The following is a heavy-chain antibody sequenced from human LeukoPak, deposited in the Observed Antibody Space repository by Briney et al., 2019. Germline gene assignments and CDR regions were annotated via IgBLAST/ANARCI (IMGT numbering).Heavy chain of an antibody. CDR1: GFTFSNYE. CDR2: ISSSSAYI. CDR3: VRDFGD. J-gene: IGHJ4*02. V-gene: IGHV3-21*04. D-gene: IGHD3-3*01. Sequence: GGSLRLSCAASGFTFSNYEMIWVRQAPGKGLEWVSSISSSSAYIYYADSVKGRFTIPRDNAKNSVYPQMNSLRAEDTAVYYCVRDFGDWGQGTLVTVSS.